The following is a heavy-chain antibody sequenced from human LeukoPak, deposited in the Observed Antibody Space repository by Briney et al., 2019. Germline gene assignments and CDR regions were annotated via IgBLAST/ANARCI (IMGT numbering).Heavy chain of an antibody. Sequence: PSETLSLTCTVSGGSISSYYWSWIRQPPGKGLEWIGYIYYSGSTNYNPSLKSRVTISVDTSKNQFSLKLSSVTAADTAVYYCARSGRQQYFDYWGQGTLVTASS. V-gene: IGHV4-59*01. J-gene: IGHJ4*02. D-gene: IGHD6-13*01. CDR1: GGSISSYY. CDR2: IYYSGST. CDR3: ARSGRQQYFDY.